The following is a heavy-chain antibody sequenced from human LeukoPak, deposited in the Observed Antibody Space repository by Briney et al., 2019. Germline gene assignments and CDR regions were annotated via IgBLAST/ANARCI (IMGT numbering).Heavy chain of an antibody. Sequence: PSETLSPTCTVSGGSISSYYWSWIRQPPGKGLEWIGYIYYSGSTNYNPSLKSRVTISVDTSKNQFSLKLSSVTAADTAVYYCARNDFWSGYDAFDIWGQGTMVTVSS. CDR3: ARNDFWSGYDAFDI. CDR2: IYYSGST. J-gene: IGHJ3*02. D-gene: IGHD3-3*01. CDR1: GGSISSYY. V-gene: IGHV4-59*01.